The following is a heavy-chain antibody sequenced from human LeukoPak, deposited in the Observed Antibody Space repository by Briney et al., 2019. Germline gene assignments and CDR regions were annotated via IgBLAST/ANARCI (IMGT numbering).Heavy chain of an antibody. CDR1: GGSFSSSSFY. CDR3: ARDPTY. V-gene: IGHV4-39*07. J-gene: IGHJ4*02. CDR2: TYYDGNT. Sequence: PSETLSLTCTVSGGSFSSSSFYWAWIRQPPGKGLEWIGSTYYDGNTYYKPSLKSRVTMSLDTSKNQFSLRVTSVTAADTAVYYCARDPTYWGQGILVTVSS.